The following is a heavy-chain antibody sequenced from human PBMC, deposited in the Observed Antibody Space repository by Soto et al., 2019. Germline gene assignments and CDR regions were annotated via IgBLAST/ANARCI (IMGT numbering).Heavy chain of an antibody. Sequence: LSLTCNVSGGSISDFYWSWIRQSPGKRLEWIGYLYYTGSTNYNPALKSRVTISLDTSKNQFSLKFRSVTAADTAVYYCARGGGYDFRSSQAPPIDVWGQGTTVTVSS. CDR1: GGSISDFY. V-gene: IGHV4-59*01. J-gene: IGHJ6*02. CDR3: ARGGGYDFRSSQAPPIDV. CDR2: LYYTGST. D-gene: IGHD3-3*01.